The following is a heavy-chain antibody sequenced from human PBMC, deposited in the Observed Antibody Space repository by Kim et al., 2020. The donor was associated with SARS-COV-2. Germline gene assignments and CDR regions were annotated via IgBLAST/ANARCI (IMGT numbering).Heavy chain of an antibody. CDR2: INPNSGGT. J-gene: IGHJ6*02. D-gene: IGHD3-10*01. CDR1: GYTFTGYY. CDR3: ARGGPDYYGSGSYLNYYYYYGMDV. Sequence: ASVKVSCKASGYTFTGYYMHWVRQAPGQGLEWMGRINPNSGGTNYAQKFQGRVTMTRDTSISTAYMELSRLRSDDTAVYYCARGGPDYYGSGSYLNYYYYYGMDVWGQGTTVTVSS. V-gene: IGHV1-2*06.